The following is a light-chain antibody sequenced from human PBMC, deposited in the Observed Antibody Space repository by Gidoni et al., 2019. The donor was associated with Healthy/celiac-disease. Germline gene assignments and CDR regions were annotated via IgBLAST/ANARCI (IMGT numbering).Light chain of an antibody. V-gene: IGLV2-14*03. Sequence: QSALTQPASVSGSPGQSITLSCTGTSSDVGGYSYVSWYQQYPGKAPKLMIYDVSYRPSGVSNRFSGSKSDNTASLTISGLQAEDEADYYCSSYTSSITVVFGGGTKLTVL. CDR2: DVS. J-gene: IGLJ2*01. CDR3: SSYTSSITVV. CDR1: SSDVGGYSY.